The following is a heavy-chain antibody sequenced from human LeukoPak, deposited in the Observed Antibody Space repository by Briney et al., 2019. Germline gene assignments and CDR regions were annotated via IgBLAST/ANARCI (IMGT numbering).Heavy chain of an antibody. D-gene: IGHD2-2*01. Sequence: GGSLRLSCAASGLTFSSYGMHWVRQAPGKGLEWVAVISYDGSNKYYADSVKGRFTISRDNSKNTLYLQMNSLRAEDTAVYYCAKDRGACSSTSCYYFDYWGQGTLVTVSS. J-gene: IGHJ4*02. CDR2: ISYDGSNK. V-gene: IGHV3-30*18. CDR1: GLTFSSYG. CDR3: AKDRGACSSTSCYYFDY.